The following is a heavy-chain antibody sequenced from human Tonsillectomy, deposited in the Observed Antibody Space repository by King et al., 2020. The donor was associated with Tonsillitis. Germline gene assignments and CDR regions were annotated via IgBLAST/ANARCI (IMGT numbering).Heavy chain of an antibody. CDR2: LYYTGST. V-gene: IGHV4-59*01. CDR3: ASTPGVNWCRFDD. Sequence: VQLQESGPGLVKPSETLSLTCTVSGDSIRSYFWNWSRQSPGKGLGRIGYLYYTGSTKYSPSLKSRVTTSLDTSRNQFSLMLSSVTAADTGVYFCASTPGVNWCRFDDWGQGILITVSS. CDR1: GDSIRSYF. J-gene: IGHJ4*02. D-gene: IGHD4-23*01.